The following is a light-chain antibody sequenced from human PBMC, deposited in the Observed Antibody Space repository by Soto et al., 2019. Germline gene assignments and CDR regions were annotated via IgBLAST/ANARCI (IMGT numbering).Light chain of an antibody. J-gene: IGLJ3*02. CDR1: SGHRNYA. CDR3: QTWGTGIRV. CDR2: LDTDGSH. Sequence: QAVLTQSPSASASLGASVTLTCTLSSGHRNYAIAWHQQQPEKGPRYLMKLDTDGSHSKGDGIPDRFSGSSSGAERYLTISSLQSEDEADYYCQTWGTGIRVFGGGTKLTVL. V-gene: IGLV4-69*01.